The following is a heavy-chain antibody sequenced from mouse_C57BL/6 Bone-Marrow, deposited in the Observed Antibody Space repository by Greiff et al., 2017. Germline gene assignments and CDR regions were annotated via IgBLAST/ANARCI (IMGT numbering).Heavy chain of an antibody. V-gene: IGHV1-82*01. Sequence: VQLQQSGPELVKPGASVTISCKASGYAFSSSWMNWVKQRPGKGLEWIGRIYPGDGDTNYNGKFKGKATLTADKSSSTAYMQLSSLTSEDSAVYFCALIYYYGSSFYFDYGGQGTTLTVSS. D-gene: IGHD1-1*01. CDR2: IYPGDGDT. J-gene: IGHJ2*01. CDR3: ALIYYYGSSFYFDY. CDR1: GYAFSSSW.